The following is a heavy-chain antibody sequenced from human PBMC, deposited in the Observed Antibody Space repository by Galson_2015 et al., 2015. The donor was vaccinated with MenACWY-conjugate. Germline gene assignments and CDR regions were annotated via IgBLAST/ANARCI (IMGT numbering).Heavy chain of an antibody. V-gene: IGHV3-74*01. CDR3: ARLGGNYRTTSLFDY. CDR2: INSNGRST. D-gene: IGHD1-26*01. J-gene: IGHJ4*02. Sequence: SLRLSCAASGFTFSTYWMNWVRQAPGKGLEWVSRINSNGRSTSYADSVKGRFTISRDNAKNTLYLQMNSLRAEDTAVYYCARLGGNYRTTSLFDYWGQGTLVSFSS. CDR1: GFTFSTYW.